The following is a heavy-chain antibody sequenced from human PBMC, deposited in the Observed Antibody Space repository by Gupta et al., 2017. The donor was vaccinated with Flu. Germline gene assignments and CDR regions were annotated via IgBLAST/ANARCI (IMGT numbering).Heavy chain of an antibody. CDR1: SSYA. J-gene: IGHJ4*02. Sequence: SSYAMHWVRQAPGKGLEYVAAISSGGHNTYLADSVRGRYTISRDNSKNIMYLQMGSLRPDDTGVYFCARTGQQLVDYYLDYWGQGTLVTVSS. V-gene: IGHV3-64*02. CDR2: ISSGGHNT. CDR3: ARTGQQLVDYYLDY. D-gene: IGHD6-13*01.